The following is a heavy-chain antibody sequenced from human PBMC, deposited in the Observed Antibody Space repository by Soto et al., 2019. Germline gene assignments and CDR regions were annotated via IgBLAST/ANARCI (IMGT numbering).Heavy chain of an antibody. CDR3: ARTGEAGIPGYFDF. J-gene: IGHJ4*02. CDR1: GFTFSSYA. CDR2: ISGNGDSA. V-gene: IGHV3-64*01. Sequence: EVQLVESGGGLVQPGGSLRLSCAASGFTFSSYAMHWVRQAPGKGLEYVSAISGNGDSAYYANSVEGRFTISRDNSKNTVYLQMGSLRPEDMAVYYCARTGEAGIPGYFDFWGQGTLVTVSS. D-gene: IGHD3-16*01.